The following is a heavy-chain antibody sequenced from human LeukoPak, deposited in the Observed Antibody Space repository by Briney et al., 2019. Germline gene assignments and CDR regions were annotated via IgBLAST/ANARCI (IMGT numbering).Heavy chain of an antibody. J-gene: IGHJ4*02. CDR2: MNPNSGNT. Sequence: ASVKVSCKASGYTFTSYDINWVRQATGQGLEWMGCMNPNSGNTGYAQKFQGRVTMTRSTSISTAYMELSSLRSEDTAVYYCARGPGRSTWPVYFDFWGQGTLVTVSS. V-gene: IGHV1-8*01. CDR1: GYTFTSYD. CDR3: ARGPGRSTWPVYFDF. D-gene: IGHD1-26*01.